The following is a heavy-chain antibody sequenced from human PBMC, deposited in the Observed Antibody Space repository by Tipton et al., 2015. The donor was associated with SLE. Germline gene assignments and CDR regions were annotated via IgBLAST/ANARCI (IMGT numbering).Heavy chain of an antibody. Sequence: SLRLSCLTSGFTFRNNWMYWVRQAPGKGLVWVSRINSDGTSTTYADSVKGRFTISRDNAKNTLYLQMNSLRAEDTAVYYCARDRTRITVAGGFDYWGQGPLVTVSS. D-gene: IGHD6-19*01. CDR2: INSDGTST. J-gene: IGHJ4*02. CDR3: ARDRTRITVAGGFDY. CDR1: GFTFRNNW. V-gene: IGHV3-74*01.